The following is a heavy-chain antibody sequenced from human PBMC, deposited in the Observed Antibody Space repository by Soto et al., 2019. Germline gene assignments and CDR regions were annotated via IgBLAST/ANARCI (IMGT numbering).Heavy chain of an antibody. J-gene: IGHJ4*02. D-gene: IGHD2-15*01. CDR3: AGMCYGGDSVNSL. V-gene: IGHV3-30-3*01. CDR2: TSYDGTKK. Sequence: QVQLVESGGRVVQPGGSLRLSCAGSGFTFSHYSLSWVRQAPGKGLEWVAATSYDGTKKYYADSVRGRFIISRDSSKNSLDLQMSVLRGEDTAVYYCAGMCYGGDSVNSLWGQGTPVTVSS. CDR1: GFTFSHYS.